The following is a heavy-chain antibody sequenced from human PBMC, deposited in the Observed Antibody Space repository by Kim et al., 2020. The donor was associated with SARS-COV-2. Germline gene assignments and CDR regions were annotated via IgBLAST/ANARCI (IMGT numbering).Heavy chain of an antibody. D-gene: IGHD6-19*01. CDR2: LNPKSGDT. Sequence: ASVKVSCKASGYTFTAYFIHWVRQGPGQWLEWMGWLNPKSGDTTYAQKFQGRVTMTSDTSINTPYMEVSGLRSDNTDVYYCDRAVASSPHDYWGQGTLGT. CDR1: GYTFTAYF. CDR3: DRAVASSPHDY. J-gene: IGHJ4*02. V-gene: IGHV1-2*02.